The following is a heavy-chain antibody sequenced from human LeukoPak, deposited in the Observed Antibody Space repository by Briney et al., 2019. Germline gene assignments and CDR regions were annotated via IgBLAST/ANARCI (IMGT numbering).Heavy chain of an antibody. CDR3: ANTAYGYSIFDP. Sequence: PSETLSLTCTVSGDSISGSSSYWGWIRQPPEKGLEWIGTISYSGSTYYNPSLKSRLTISVDTSKNQFSLKLSSVTAADSAVYYCANTAYGYSIFDPWGQGTLVTVSS. CDR2: ISYSGST. V-gene: IGHV4-39*01. D-gene: IGHD6-13*01. CDR1: GDSISGSSSY. J-gene: IGHJ5*02.